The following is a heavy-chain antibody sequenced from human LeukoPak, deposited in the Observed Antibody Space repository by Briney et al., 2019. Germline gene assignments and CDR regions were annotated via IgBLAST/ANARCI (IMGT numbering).Heavy chain of an antibody. J-gene: IGHJ4*02. CDR1: GYXFTSYW. CDR3: ASSSDSGWYYFDY. V-gene: IGHV5-51*01. CDR2: IYPGDSDT. D-gene: IGHD6-19*01. Sequence: GESLKISCNGSGYXFTSYWICWVRQMPGKGLEWMGIIYPGDSDTRYSPSFQGQVTISADKSISTAYLQWSSLKASDTAMYYCASSSDSGWYYFDYWGQGTLVTVSS.